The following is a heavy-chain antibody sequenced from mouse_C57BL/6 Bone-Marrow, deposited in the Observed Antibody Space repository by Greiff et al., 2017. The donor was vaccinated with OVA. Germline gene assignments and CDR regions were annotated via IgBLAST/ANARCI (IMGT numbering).Heavy chain of an antibody. CDR1: GYTFTSYW. V-gene: IGHV1-69*01. CDR2: IDPSDSYT. Sequence: VQLQQPGAELVMPGASVTLSCKASGYTFTSYWMHWVKQRPGQGLEWIGEIDPSDSYTNYNQKFTGQSPLTVDKSSSTAYMQLSSLTLEDSAVYYCARSGPHYYGSSPAWFAYWGQGTLVTVSA. D-gene: IGHD1-1*01. CDR3: ARSGPHYYGSSPAWFAY. J-gene: IGHJ3*01.